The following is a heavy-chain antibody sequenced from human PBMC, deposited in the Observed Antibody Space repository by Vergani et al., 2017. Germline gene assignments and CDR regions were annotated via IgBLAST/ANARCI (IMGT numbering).Heavy chain of an antibody. CDR1: GFTFSSYA. V-gene: IGHV3-23*01. CDR3: AKEGSDGYRSEWFDP. D-gene: IGHD5-18*01. CDR2: ISGSGGST. Sequence: EVQQLESGGGLVQPGGSLSLSCAASGFTFSSYAMSWVRQAPGKGLEWVSAISGSGGSTYYADSVKGRFTISRDNSKNTLYLQMNSLRAEDTAVYYCAKEGSDGYRSEWFDPWGQGTLVTVSS. J-gene: IGHJ5*02.